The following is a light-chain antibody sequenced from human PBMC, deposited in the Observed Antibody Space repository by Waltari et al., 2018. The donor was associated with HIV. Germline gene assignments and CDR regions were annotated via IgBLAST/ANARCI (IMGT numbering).Light chain of an antibody. CDR1: QSLLHSNGYNY. J-gene: IGKJ4*01. Sequence: DIVMTQSPLSLRVTPGEPASISCRSSQSLLHSNGYNYLDWYLQKPGQSPQLLIYLGSNRASGVPDRFSGSGSGTDFTLKISRVEAEDVGVYYCMQALQAPSTFGGGTKVEMK. V-gene: IGKV2-28*01. CDR3: MQALQAPST. CDR2: LGS.